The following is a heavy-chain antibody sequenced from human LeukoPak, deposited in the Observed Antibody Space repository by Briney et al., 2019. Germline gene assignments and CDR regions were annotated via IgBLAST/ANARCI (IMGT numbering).Heavy chain of an antibody. Sequence: GGSLRLSCAASGFTFSSYSMNWVRQAPGKGLEWVSSISTSSSYIYYADSVKGRFTISRDNAKNPLYLQMNSLRAEDTAVYYCARDENRRNPPDYWGQGTLVTVSS. V-gene: IGHV3-21*06. J-gene: IGHJ4*02. CDR3: ARDENRRNPPDY. CDR2: ISTSSSYI. D-gene: IGHD1-14*01. CDR1: GFTFSSYS.